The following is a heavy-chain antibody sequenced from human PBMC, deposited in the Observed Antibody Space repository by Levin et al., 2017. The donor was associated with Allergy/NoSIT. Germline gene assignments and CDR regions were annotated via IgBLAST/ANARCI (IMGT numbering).Heavy chain of an antibody. CDR2: INHSGST. J-gene: IGHJ6*02. D-gene: IGHD3-10*01. Sequence: SETLSLTCAVYGGSFSGYYWSWIRQPPGKGLEWIGEINHSGSTNYNPSLKSRVTISVDTSKNQFSLKLSSVTAADTAVYYCARARGVLMVRGVMLSFDPVYGMDVWGQGTTVTVSS. CDR3: ARARGVLMVRGVMLSFDPVYGMDV. V-gene: IGHV4-34*01. CDR1: GGSFSGYY.